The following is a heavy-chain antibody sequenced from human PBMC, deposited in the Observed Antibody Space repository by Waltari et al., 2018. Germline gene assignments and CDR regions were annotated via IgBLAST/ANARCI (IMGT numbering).Heavy chain of an antibody. D-gene: IGHD6-19*01. V-gene: IGHV1-69-2*01. CDR3: ATALGDSSSASRPFDF. Sequence: EVQLLPSGAELKEPGTTVRISCTVSGYTFSYYYIHWVKQAPGKGLRWMGLVDPEDGETIYAENFQGRVTISADTSTDTAFMELSSLRSEDTAVFYCATALGDSSSASRPFDFWGQGTMITVSS. J-gene: IGHJ3*01. CDR2: VDPEDGET. CDR1: GYTFSYYY.